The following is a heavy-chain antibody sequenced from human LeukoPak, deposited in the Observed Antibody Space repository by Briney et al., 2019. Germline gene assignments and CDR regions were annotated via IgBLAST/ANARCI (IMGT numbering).Heavy chain of an antibody. CDR1: GGSFSGYY. D-gene: IGHD3-9*01. V-gene: IGHV4-34*01. CDR3: ARGRHYDILTHYYYYYGMDV. J-gene: IGHJ6*02. Sequence: PSETLSLTCAVSGGSFSGYYWTWIRQPPGKGLEWIGEISHSGSTNYNPSLKSRVTISVDTSKNQFSLKLSSVTAADTAVYYCARGRHYDILTHYYYYYGMDVWGQGTTVTVSS. CDR2: ISHSGST.